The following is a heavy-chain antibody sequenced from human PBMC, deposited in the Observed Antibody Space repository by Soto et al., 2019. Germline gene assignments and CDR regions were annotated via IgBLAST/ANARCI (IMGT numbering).Heavy chain of an antibody. J-gene: IGHJ3*01. CDR3: AKGRIAVAAGAFDS. Sequence: QVHLAESGGGVVQPGTSLRLSCAASGFPFDRYAMHWVRQAPGKGLEWVAAMWYDGSNTYYGESVKGRFLISRDNSKNTVYLEMNRLRAEDTAVYFCAKGRIAVAAGAFDSWGPGTRVIVSS. CDR1: GFPFDRYA. D-gene: IGHD6-19*01. V-gene: IGHV3-33*03. CDR2: MWYDGSNT.